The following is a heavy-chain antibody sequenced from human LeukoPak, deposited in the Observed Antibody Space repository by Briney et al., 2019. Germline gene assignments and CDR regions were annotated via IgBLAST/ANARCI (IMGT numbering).Heavy chain of an antibody. CDR2: IYYSGSA. Sequence: SETLSLTCTVSGGSISNTNYYWAWVRQPPGKGLEWIAGIYYSGSAYYNPSLKSRVTISVDTSKKQFSLKLNSVTAADTAVYYCARRIIAVAGTVVYYFDSWGQGTLVTVSS. D-gene: IGHD6-19*01. J-gene: IGHJ4*02. V-gene: IGHV4-39*01. CDR3: ARRIIAVAGTVVYYFDS. CDR1: GGSISNTNYY.